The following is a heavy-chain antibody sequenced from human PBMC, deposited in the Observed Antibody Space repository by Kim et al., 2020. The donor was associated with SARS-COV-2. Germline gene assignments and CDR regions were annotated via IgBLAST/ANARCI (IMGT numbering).Heavy chain of an antibody. J-gene: IGHJ1*01. Sequence: GRVTISRDNSKNTLYLQMNSLRAEDTAVYYCARGGYCTNGVCTKLPQYFQHWGQGTLVTVSS. D-gene: IGHD2-8*01. V-gene: IGHV3-30*01. CDR3: ARGGYCTNGVCTKLPQYFQH.